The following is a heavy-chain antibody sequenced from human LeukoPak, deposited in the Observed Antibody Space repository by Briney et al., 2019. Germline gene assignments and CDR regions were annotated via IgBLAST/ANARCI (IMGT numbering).Heavy chain of an antibody. V-gene: IGHV3-21*01. J-gene: IGHJ5*02. CDR3: ARDGSGSYYHRHGWCGP. D-gene: IGHD3-10*01. CDR1: RFTFSSYS. CDR2: ISSSSSYI. Sequence: GGALRLSFAGTRFTFSSYSMNWVRQAPGKGLDGVASISSSSSYIYYADSVKGRFTISRDNAKKSLYLQMNSLRDEDTAVYYCARDGSGSYYHRHGWCGPWGQGTRVTVPT.